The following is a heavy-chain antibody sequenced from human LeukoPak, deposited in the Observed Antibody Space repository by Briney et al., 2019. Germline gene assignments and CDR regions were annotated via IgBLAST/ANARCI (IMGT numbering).Heavy chain of an antibody. Sequence: GRSLRLSCAASGFTFSGSAMHWVRQASGKGLEWVGRIRSKANSYATAYAASVKGRFTISRDDSKNTAYLQMNSLKTEDTAVYYCTRRVDSSRYFDYWGQGTLVTVSS. CDR3: TRRVDSSRYFDY. D-gene: IGHD6-19*01. V-gene: IGHV3-73*01. CDR2: IRSKANSYAT. J-gene: IGHJ4*02. CDR1: GFTFSGSA.